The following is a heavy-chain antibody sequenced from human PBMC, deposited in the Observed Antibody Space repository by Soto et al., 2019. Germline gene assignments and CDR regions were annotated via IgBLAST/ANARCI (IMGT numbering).Heavy chain of an antibody. CDR2: IWYDGSNK. D-gene: IGHD3-10*01. CDR3: RRDYGITLIRGVSRPGYGMDV. V-gene: IGHV3-33*01. Sequence: QVQLVESGGGVVQPGTSLRLSCPASGFIFSSYTMHWVRQAPGKGLEWVALIWYDGSNKYYADFVKGRLTISRDNSKNTVYLQLNSLRAEDTAVYYCRRDYGITLIRGVSRPGYGMDVWGQGTTVTVSS. J-gene: IGHJ6*02. CDR1: GFIFSSYT.